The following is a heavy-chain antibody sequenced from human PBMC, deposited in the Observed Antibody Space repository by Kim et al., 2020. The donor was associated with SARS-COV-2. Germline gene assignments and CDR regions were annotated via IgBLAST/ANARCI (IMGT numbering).Heavy chain of an antibody. V-gene: IGHV3-74*01. CDR1: GFRFSSYW. CDR3: AGDDGHSGFDP. Sequence: GGSLRLSCAASGFRFSSYWMQWVRQVPGKGLVWVSRINPDGGDTKYADSVKGRFTMSRDNAKNTLHLQMNSLRVEDSAVYFCAGDDGHSGFDPWGQGVLVTVSS. CDR2: INPDGGDT. D-gene: IGHD2-21*02. J-gene: IGHJ5*02.